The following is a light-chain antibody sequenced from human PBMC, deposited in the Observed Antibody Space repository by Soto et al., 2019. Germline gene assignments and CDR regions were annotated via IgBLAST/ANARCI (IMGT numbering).Light chain of an antibody. J-gene: IGKJ1*01. CDR3: RHYINSQWT. V-gene: IGKV3-20*01. CDR2: AAS. Sequence: EIVLTQSPGTMSLSPGERATLSCRPSQSVSSTYFDWYQQKHGQAPRLLIYAASSRATGNPDGFSGSVSVPEFTLLNSRVKPVDFTVYYCRHYINSQWTFGEGTKVQTK. CDR1: QSVSSTY.